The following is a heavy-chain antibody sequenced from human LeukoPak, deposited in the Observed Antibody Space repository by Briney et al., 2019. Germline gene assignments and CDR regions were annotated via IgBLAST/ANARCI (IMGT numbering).Heavy chain of an antibody. V-gene: IGHV4-39*07. CDR1: GGSISSSSYY. D-gene: IGHD1-26*01. J-gene: IGHJ4*02. CDR3: ARAVGGSYYGNYFDY. Sequence: SETLSLTCTVSGGSISSSSYYWGWIRQPPGKGLEWIGSIYYSGSTYYNPSLKSRVTISVDRSKNQFSLKLSSVTAADTAVYYCARAVGGSYYGNYFDYWGQGTLVTVSS. CDR2: IYYSGST.